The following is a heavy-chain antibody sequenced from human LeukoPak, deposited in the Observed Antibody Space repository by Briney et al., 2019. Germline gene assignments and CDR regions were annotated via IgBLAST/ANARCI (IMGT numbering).Heavy chain of an antibody. CDR2: AQGDGRLQ. D-gene: IGHD3-22*01. J-gene: IGHJ4*02. CDR3: ATGGGFYYGH. Sequence: GGSLGLSCAASGFAFSSHAMTWVRQAPGKGLEWVAAAQGDGRLQYYADSVKGRFTISKDISKSTLYVQMNSLRAEDTAVYYCATGGGFYYGHWGQGTLVTVSS. CDR1: GFAFSSHA. V-gene: IGHV3-33*08.